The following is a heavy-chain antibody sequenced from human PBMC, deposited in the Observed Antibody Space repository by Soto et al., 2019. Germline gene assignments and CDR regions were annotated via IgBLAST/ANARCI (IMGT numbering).Heavy chain of an antibody. CDR1: GYTLTELS. J-gene: IGHJ4*02. Sequence: GASVKVSCKVSGYTLTELSMHWVRQAPGKGLEWMGGFDPEDGETIYAQKFQGRVTMTEDTSTDTAHMELSSLRSDDTAVYYCARVSVYCSSTSCPYYFDYWGQGTLVTVSS. CDR3: ARVSVYCSSTSCPYYFDY. CDR2: FDPEDGET. D-gene: IGHD2-2*01. V-gene: IGHV1-24*01.